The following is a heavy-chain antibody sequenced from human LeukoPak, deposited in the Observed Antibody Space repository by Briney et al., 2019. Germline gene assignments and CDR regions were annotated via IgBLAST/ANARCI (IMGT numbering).Heavy chain of an antibody. CDR3: ARDRWGCTSTSCYDFGY. J-gene: IGHJ4*02. D-gene: IGHD2-2*01. CDR1: GFTFSNYA. CDR2: ISSDGVST. Sequence: GRSLRLSCAASGFTFSNYAMHWVRQAPGKGLEYVSAISSDGVSTYHANSVKGRFTISRDNSKNTLYLQMGSLRAGDMAVYYCARDRWGCTSTSCYDFGYWGQGTLVTVSS. V-gene: IGHV3-64*01.